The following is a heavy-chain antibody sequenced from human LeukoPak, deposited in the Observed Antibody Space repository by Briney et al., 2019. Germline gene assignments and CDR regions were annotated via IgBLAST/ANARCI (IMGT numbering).Heavy chain of an antibody. J-gene: IGHJ6*03. D-gene: IGHD7-27*01. Sequence: PSETLSLTCAVYGGSFSGYYWSWIRQPPGKGLEWIGEINHSGSTNYNPSLKSRGTISVDTSKNQFSLKQSSVTAADTAVYYCARGDWGSPDYYYMDVWGKGTTVTVSS. CDR2: INHSGST. CDR3: ARGDWGSPDYYYMDV. CDR1: GGSFSGYY. V-gene: IGHV4-34*01.